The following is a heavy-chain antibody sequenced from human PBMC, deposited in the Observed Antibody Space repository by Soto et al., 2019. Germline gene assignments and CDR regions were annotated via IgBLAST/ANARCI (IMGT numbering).Heavy chain of an antibody. CDR3: ASPLGLYQQLVNDVIDT. CDR1: GGSISSYY. Sequence: PSETLSLTCTVSGGSISSYYWSWIRQPPGKGLEWIGYIYYSGSTNYNPSLKSRVTISVDTSKNQFSLKLSSVTAADTAVYYCASPLGLYQQLVNDVIDTCAQGTMVPVSS. J-gene: IGHJ5*01. CDR2: IYYSGST. D-gene: IGHD6-13*01. V-gene: IGHV4-59*08.